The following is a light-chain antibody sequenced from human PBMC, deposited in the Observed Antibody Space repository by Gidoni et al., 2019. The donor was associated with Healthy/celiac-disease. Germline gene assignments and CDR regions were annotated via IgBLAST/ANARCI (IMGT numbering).Light chain of an antibody. CDR3: QQRSSWPIT. V-gene: IGKV3-11*01. CDR1: QRVSSY. CDR2: DAS. Sequence: EIVLTQSPATMSLSPGARATLSCRASQRVSSYLAWYQQKPGQAPRLLIYDASNRATGIPARFSGSGSGTDFTLTISRLEPEDFAVYYCQQRSSWPITFGQGTQVEIK. J-gene: IGKJ5*01.